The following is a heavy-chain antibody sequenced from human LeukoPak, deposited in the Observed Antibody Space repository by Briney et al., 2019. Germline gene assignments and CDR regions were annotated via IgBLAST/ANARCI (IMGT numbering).Heavy chain of an antibody. CDR3: ARMDSSTWYRGGWFDP. V-gene: IGHV3-11*01. Sequence: GGSLRLSCAASGFTFSDYYMSWIRQAPGKGLEWVSYISSSSSTIYYADSVKGRFTISRDNAKNSLYLQMNSLRAEDTAVYYCARMDSSTWYRGGWFDPWGQGTLVTVSS. CDR2: ISSSSSTI. D-gene: IGHD6-13*01. J-gene: IGHJ5*02. CDR1: GFTFSDYY.